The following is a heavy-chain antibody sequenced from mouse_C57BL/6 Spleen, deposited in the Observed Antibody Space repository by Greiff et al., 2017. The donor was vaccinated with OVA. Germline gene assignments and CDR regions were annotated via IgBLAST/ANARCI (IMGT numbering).Heavy chain of an antibody. Sequence: EVKLVESGGGLVKPGGSLKLSCAASGFTFSSYAMSWVRQTPEKRLEWVATISDGGSYTYYPDNVKGRFTISRDNAKNNLYLQMSHLKSEDTAMYYCARDSDYDYDTGAYWGQGTLVTVSA. CDR2: ISDGGSYT. CDR3: ARDSDYDYDTGAY. CDR1: GFTFSSYA. D-gene: IGHD2-4*01. V-gene: IGHV5-4*01. J-gene: IGHJ3*01.